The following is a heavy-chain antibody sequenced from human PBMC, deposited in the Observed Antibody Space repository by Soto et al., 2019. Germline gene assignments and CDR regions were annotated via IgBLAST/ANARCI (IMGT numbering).Heavy chain of an antibody. V-gene: IGHV5-51*01. D-gene: IGHD6-13*01. CDR1: GYSFSSYW. Sequence: PGESLKISGEGSGYSFSSYWRWWVRQMPEKGLEWMGIIYPGDSDTRYSPSFQGQATISADKSISTAYLQWSSLKASDTAMYYCARAAGTRHRPFAKITWFDPWGQGTLVPVSS. J-gene: IGHJ5*02. CDR3: ARAAGTRHRPFAKITWFDP. CDR2: IYPGDSDT.